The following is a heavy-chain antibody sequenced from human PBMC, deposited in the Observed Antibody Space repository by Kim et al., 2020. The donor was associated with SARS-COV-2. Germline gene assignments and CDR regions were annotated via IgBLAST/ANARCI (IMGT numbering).Heavy chain of an antibody. CDR2: IYHSGST. V-gene: IGHV4-4*02. CDR1: GGSISSSNW. Sequence: SETLSLTCAVSGGSISSSNWWSWVRQPPGKGLEWIGEIYHSGSTNYNPSLKSRVTISVDKSKNQFSLKLSSVTAADTAVYYCARARGAVAGPGGDAFDIWGQGTMVTVSS. J-gene: IGHJ3*02. D-gene: IGHD6-19*01. CDR3: ARARGAVAGPGGDAFDI.